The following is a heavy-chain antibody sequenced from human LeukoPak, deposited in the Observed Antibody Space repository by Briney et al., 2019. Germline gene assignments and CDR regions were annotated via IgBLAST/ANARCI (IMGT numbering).Heavy chain of an antibody. CDR2: ISGSGGST. J-gene: IGHJ3*02. D-gene: IGHD3-10*01. Sequence: GGSLRLSCAASGFSFSDYWMSWVRQAPGKGLEWVSAISGSGGSTYYADSVKGRFTISRDNSKNTLYLQMNSLRAEDTAVYYCAKYDRAVTMVRGVSPSVDIWGQGTMVTVSS. V-gene: IGHV3-23*01. CDR3: AKYDRAVTMVRGVSPSVDI. CDR1: GFSFSDYW.